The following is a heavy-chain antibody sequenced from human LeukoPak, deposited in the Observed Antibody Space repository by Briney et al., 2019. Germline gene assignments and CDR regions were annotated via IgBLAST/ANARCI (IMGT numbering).Heavy chain of an antibody. V-gene: IGHV3-7*04. Sequence: GASLRLSCAASGFTFSSYWMSWVRQAPGKGLECVANIVKNGHSKYYVDSVKGRFTISRDKAKNSLYLQMNSLRAEDTAVYYCARESLIGFCPECFYNWGQG. CDR3: ARESLIGFCPECFYN. J-gene: IGHJ6*01. CDR1: GFTFSSYW. CDR2: IVKNGHSK. D-gene: IGHD3-10*01.